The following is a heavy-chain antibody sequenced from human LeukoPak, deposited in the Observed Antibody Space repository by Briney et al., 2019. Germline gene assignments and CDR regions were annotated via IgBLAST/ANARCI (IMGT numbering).Heavy chain of an antibody. CDR1: GYTFINYG. V-gene: IGHV1-18*01. CDR3: ARGRDGYNPTADY. Sequence: ASVRVSCKASGYTFINYGISWVRQAPGQGLEWMGWISAYNGNTNYAQKVQGRVTMTTDTSTSTAYMELRSLRSDDTAVYYCARGRDGYNPTADYWGQGTLVTVSS. CDR2: ISAYNGNT. D-gene: IGHD5-24*01. J-gene: IGHJ4*02.